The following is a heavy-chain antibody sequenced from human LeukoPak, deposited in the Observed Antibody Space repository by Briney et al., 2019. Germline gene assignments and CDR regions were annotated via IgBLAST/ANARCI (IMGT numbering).Heavy chain of an antibody. D-gene: IGHD3-22*01. J-gene: IGHJ3*02. V-gene: IGHV4-4*08. CDR1: GGSISGYF. CDR3: ARDKRYYYYDSSGYYFFEAFDI. Sequence: SETLSLTCTVSGGSISGYFWTWIRQPPGKGLEWVANIYNSGTTNYNPSLQSRLTISVDTSKNQVSLKLSSVTAADTAIYYCARDKRYYYYDSSGYYFFEAFDIWGQGTMVTVSS. CDR2: IYNSGTT.